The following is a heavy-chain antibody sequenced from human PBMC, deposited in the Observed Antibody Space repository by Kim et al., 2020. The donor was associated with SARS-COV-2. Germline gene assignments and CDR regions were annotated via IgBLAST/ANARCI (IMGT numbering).Heavy chain of an antibody. D-gene: IGHD3-9*01. V-gene: IGHV3-13*01. CDR1: GFTFSTYA. CDR3: ARGGGGEILTGYTRPYYYYGMDV. CDR2: SASTGDT. J-gene: IGHJ6*02. Sequence: GGSLRLSCVTSGFTFSTYAMHWVRQVPGKGLEWVSVSASTGDTYSLDSVKGRFTISRDDAKNSLFLQMNSLTPGDTAVYYCARGGGGEILTGYTRPYYYYGMDVWGRGTPVTVSS.